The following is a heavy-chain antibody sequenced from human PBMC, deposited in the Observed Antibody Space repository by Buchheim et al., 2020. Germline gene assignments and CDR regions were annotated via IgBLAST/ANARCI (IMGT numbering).Heavy chain of an antibody. Sequence: QVQLVESGGGVVQPGRSLRLSCAASGFTFSSYGMHWVRQAPGKGLEWVAVISYDGSNKYYADSVKGRFTISRDNSKNTLYLQMNSLRAEDTAVYYCARVDILTGPFDYWGQGTL. CDR2: ISYDGSNK. V-gene: IGHV3-30*03. CDR1: GFTFSSYG. J-gene: IGHJ4*02. D-gene: IGHD3-9*01. CDR3: ARVDILTGPFDY.